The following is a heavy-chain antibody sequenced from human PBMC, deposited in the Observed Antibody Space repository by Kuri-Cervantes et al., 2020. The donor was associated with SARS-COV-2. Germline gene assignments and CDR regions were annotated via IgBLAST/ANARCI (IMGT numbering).Heavy chain of an antibody. CDR1: GFTFDDYA. CDR3: AKSPFGVVIINWFDP. J-gene: IGHJ5*02. D-gene: IGHD3-3*01. CDR2: ISGSGGST. V-gene: IGHV3-23*01. Sequence: GESLKISCAASGFTFDDYAMHWVRQAPGKGLEWVSAISGSGGSTYYADSVKGRFTISRDNSKNTLYLQMSSLRAEDTAVYYCAKSPFGVVIINWFDPWGQGTLVTVSS.